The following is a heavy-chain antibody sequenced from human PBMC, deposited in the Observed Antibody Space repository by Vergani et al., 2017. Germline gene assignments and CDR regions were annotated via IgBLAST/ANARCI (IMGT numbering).Heavy chain of an antibody. CDR3: ARGLLYYDFWSGLGRGAKDV. V-gene: IGHV3-30*03. CDR1: GFTFSSYG. CDR2: ISYDGSNK. Sequence: QVQLVESGGGVVQPGRSLRLSCAASGFTFSSYGMHWVRQAPGKGLEWVAVISYDGSNKYYADSVKGRFTISRDNSKNTLYLQMNSLRSEDTAVYYCARGLLYYDFWSGLGRGAKDVWGQGTLVTVS. J-gene: IGHJ4*02. D-gene: IGHD3-3*01.